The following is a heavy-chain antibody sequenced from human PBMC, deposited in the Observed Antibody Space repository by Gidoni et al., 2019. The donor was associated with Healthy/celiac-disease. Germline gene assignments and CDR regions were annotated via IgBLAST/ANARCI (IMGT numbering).Heavy chain of an antibody. D-gene: IGHD3-22*01. V-gene: IGHV3-15*01. CDR2: IKSKTEGGTT. Sequence: EVQLVESGGGLVKPGVSLRLSCAASGSTFSNAWMSWVSQAPGTGLEVVGRIKSKTEGGTTDYAAPVKGRFTISRDDSKNTLYLQMNSLKTEDTAVYYCTSQTYYYDSSGYPGDYWGQGTLVTVSS. J-gene: IGHJ4*02. CDR3: TSQTYYYDSSGYPGDY. CDR1: GSTFSNAW.